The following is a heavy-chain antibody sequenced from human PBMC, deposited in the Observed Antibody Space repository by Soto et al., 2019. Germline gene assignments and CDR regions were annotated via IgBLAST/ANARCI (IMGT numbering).Heavy chain of an antibody. V-gene: IGHV4-34*01. Sequence: PSETLSLTCAVYGGSFSGYYWSWIRQPPGKGLEWIGEINHSGSTNYNPSLKSRVTISVDTSKNQFSLKLSSVTAADTAVYYCARDRMIRFLEWRSVVRPRNWFDPWGQGTLVTVSS. D-gene: IGHD3-3*01. CDR3: ARDRMIRFLEWRSVVRPRNWFDP. J-gene: IGHJ5*02. CDR1: GGSFSGYY. CDR2: INHSGST.